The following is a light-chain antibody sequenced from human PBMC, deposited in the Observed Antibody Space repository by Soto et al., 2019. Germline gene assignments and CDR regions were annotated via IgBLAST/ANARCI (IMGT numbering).Light chain of an antibody. V-gene: IGKV3-11*01. CDR1: QSISSS. CDR3: QQRGDWPPSTT. J-gene: IGKJ1*01. Sequence: EIVLTQSPATLSLSPGERATLSCRASQSISSSLAWYQQKPGQAPRLLIHDASSRVTGIPARFSGSGSGTDFTLTITSLEPEDFGVYYCQQRGDWPPSTTFGHGTKVDIK. CDR2: DAS.